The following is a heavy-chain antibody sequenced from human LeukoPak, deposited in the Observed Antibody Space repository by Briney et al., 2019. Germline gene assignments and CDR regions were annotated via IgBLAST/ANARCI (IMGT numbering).Heavy chain of an antibody. Sequence: ASVKVSRKASGYTFTGYYMHWVRQAPGQGLEWMGWINPNSGGTNYAQKFQGRVTMTRDTSISTAYMELSRLRSDDTAVYYCARVGFCSGGSCYGYWGQGTLVTVSS. D-gene: IGHD2-15*01. CDR2: INPNSGGT. J-gene: IGHJ4*02. CDR3: ARVGFCSGGSCYGY. CDR1: GYTFTGYY. V-gene: IGHV1-2*02.